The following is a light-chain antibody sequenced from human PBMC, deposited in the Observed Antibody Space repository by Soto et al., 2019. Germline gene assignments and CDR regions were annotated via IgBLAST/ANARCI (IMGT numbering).Light chain of an antibody. V-gene: IGKV1-39*01. CDR2: AAS. CDR3: QKSYRTPRP. Sequence: DIQMTQSPSSLSASVGDRVTITCRASQSISSYLNWYQQKPGKAPKLLIYAASSLQSGVPSRFSGSGSGTDFTLTISSLQPEDFATYYCQKSYRTPRPFGQGTKGDIK. CDR1: QSISSY. J-gene: IGKJ1*01.